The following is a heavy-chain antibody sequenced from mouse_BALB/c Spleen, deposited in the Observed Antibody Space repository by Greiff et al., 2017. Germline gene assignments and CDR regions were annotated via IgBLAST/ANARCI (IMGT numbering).Heavy chain of an antibody. CDR2: ISSGGSYT. CDR1: GFTFSSYG. D-gene: IGHD2-1*01. J-gene: IGHJ4*01. V-gene: IGHV5-6*01. Sequence: EVQVVESGGDLVKPGGSLKLSCAASGFTFSSYGMSWVRQTPDKRLEWVATISSGGSYTYYPDSVKGRFTISRDNAKNTLYLQMSSLKSEDTAMYYCARHGNPYYYAMDYWGQGTSVTVSS. CDR3: ARHGNPYYYAMDY.